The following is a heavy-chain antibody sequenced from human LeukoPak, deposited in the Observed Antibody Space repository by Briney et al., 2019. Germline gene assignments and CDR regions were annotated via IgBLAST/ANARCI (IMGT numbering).Heavy chain of an antibody. CDR2: IIPIFGTA. CDR1: GGTFSSYA. D-gene: IGHD2-15*01. Sequence: ASVKVSCKASGGTFSSYAISWVREAPGQGLEWMGRIIPIFGTANYAQKFQGRVTITTDESTNTAYMELSSLRSEDTAVYYCARAVLGYCSGGSCYGRDWFDPWGQGTLVTVSS. CDR3: ARAVLGYCSGGSCYGRDWFDP. V-gene: IGHV1-69*05. J-gene: IGHJ5*02.